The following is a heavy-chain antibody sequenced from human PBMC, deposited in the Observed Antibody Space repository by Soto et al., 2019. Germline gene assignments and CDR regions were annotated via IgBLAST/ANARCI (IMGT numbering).Heavy chain of an antibody. CDR3: GRYEYASYDILTVYYIIDY. CDR1: GFTFSSYS. D-gene: IGHD3-9*01. J-gene: IGHJ4*02. CDR2: ISSSSSYI. Sequence: EVPLVESGGGLVKPGGSLRLSCAASGFTFSSYSMNWVRQAPGKGLEWVSSISSSSSYIYYADSVKGRFTISRDNAMNSPYPQMNSLRAEDTAVYYCGRYEYASYDILTVYYIIDYWGQGTLVTVSS. V-gene: IGHV3-21*01.